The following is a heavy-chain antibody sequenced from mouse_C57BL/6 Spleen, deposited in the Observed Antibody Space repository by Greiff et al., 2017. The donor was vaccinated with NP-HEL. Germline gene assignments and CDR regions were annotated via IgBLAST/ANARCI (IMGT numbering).Heavy chain of an antibody. CDR3: ARGEGAWFAY. CDR1: GYAFSSYW. CDR2: IYPGDGDT. J-gene: IGHJ3*01. V-gene: IGHV1-80*01. Sequence: VKLQESGAELVKPGASVKISCKASGYAFSSYWMNWVKQRPGKGLEWIGQIYPGDGDTNYNGKFEGKATLTADKSSSTAYMQLSSLTSEDSAVYFCARGEGAWFAYWGQGTLVTVSA.